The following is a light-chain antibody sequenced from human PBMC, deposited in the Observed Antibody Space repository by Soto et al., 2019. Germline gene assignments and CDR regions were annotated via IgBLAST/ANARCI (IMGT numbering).Light chain of an antibody. CDR1: QTIGSSY. J-gene: IGKJ1*01. CDR3: QQYRTPSQT. CDR2: GGA. V-gene: IGKV3-20*01. Sequence: EIVLTQSPGTLSLSPGESATLSCRASQTIGSSYLAWYQQRPGQAPRPLIYGGANRATGIPDRFSATGSETDFTLAISRLEPEDFAVYYCQQYRTPSQTFGQGTKVDIK.